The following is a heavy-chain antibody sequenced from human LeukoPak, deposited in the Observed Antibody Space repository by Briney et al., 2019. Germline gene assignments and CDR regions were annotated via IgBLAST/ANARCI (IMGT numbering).Heavy chain of an antibody. J-gene: IGHJ5*02. D-gene: IGHD2-21*01. CDR3: VRDRGGAYSGDNLFDP. CDR2: IIGSGSTT. Sequence: PGGSLRLSCAASGFTFSSYEMNWFRQAPGKGLEWLSYIIGSGSTTQYADSVRDRFAISRDNDKNAVYLQMNSLRADDTAIYYCVRDRGGAYSGDNLFDPWGQGTLVTVSS. V-gene: IGHV3-48*03. CDR1: GFTFSSYE.